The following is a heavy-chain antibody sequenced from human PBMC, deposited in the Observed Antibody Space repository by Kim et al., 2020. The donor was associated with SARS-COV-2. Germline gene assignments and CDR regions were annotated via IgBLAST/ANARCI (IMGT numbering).Heavy chain of an antibody. CDR3: ARQVGAVTTFYYYYGMDV. V-gene: IGHV4-39*01. Sequence: SETLSLTCTVSGASIRSSGFYWGWIRQPPGKELEWIATIYYSGYTSYNLSLKSRVTISVDTSKNQFSLELNSLTAADTAVYYCARQVGAVTTFYYYYGMDVWGQGTTVTVSS. J-gene: IGHJ6*02. D-gene: IGHD4-17*01. CDR1: GASIRSSGFY. CDR2: IYYSGYT.